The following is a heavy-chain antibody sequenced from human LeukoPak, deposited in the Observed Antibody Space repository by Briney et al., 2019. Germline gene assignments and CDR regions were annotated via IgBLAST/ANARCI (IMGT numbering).Heavy chain of an antibody. CDR3: ARVLVPEVYGAEPNFDY. CDR1: GFTFSSYW. D-gene: IGHD4-17*01. V-gene: IGHV3-53*01. CDR2: IYSGGST. Sequence: GGSLRLSCAASGFTFSSYWMSWVRQAPGKGLEWVSVIYSGGSTYYADSVKGRFTISRDNSKNTLYLQMNSLRAEDTAVYYCARVLVPEVYGAEPNFDYWGQGTLVTVSS. J-gene: IGHJ4*02.